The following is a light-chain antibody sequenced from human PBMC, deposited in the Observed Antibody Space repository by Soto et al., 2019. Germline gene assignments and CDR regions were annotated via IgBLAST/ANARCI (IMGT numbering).Light chain of an antibody. CDR2: MIP. CDR3: MQTTQFPPYT. Sequence: DIVMTQTPLSSPVTLGQPASISCRSSQSLVHSDENTYLSWLQQRPGQPPRRLIYMIPNRLSGVPERFRGSGAGTDFTMKISRVEAEDVGVYYCMQTTQFPPYTFGQGTKLEIK. V-gene: IGKV2-24*01. J-gene: IGKJ2*01. CDR1: QSLVHSDENTY.